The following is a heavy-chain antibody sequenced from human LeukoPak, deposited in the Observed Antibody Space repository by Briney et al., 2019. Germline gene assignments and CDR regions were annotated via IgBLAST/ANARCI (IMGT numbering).Heavy chain of an antibody. D-gene: IGHD3-9*01. J-gene: IGHJ4*02. CDR1: GGSISSTTYY. CDR2: IHYTGRA. CDR3: ARYTPYDILTGYYNTGFDY. Sequence: PSETLSLTCSVFGGSISSTTYYWVWIRQPPGKGLECIASIHYTGRAYYNPSLKSRATISVDTSKNQFSLKLSSVTAADTAVYYCARYTPYDILTGYYNTGFDYWGQGTLVTVSS. V-gene: IGHV4-39*07.